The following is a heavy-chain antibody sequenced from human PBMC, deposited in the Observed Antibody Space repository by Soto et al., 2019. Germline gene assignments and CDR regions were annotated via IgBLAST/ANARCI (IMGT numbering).Heavy chain of an antibody. CDR2: ISSNGGST. J-gene: IGHJ4*02. V-gene: IGHV3-64D*08. CDR3: VKGRGTAMVVYFYY. D-gene: IGHD5-18*01. Sequence: GGSLRLSCSASGFTFSSYAMHWVRQAPGKGLEYVSAISSNGGSTYYADSVKGRFTISRDNSKNTLYLQMSSLRAEDTAVYYCVKGRGTAMVVYFYYWGQGTLVTVSS. CDR1: GFTFSSYA.